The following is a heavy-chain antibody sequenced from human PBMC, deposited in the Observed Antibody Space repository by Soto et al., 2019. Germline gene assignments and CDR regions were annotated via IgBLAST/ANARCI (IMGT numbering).Heavy chain of an antibody. J-gene: IGHJ4*02. CDR2: ISGSGGST. D-gene: IGHD3-22*01. V-gene: IGHV3-23*01. Sequence: EVQLLESGGGLVQPGGSLRLSCAASGFTFSSYAMSWVRQAPGKGLEWVSAISGSGGSTYYADSVKGRFTISRDNSKNTLYLQMNSLRAEDTAVYYCAKNPTYYYDSSGYTPFDYWGQGTLVTVSS. CDR1: GFTFSSYA. CDR3: AKNPTYYYDSSGYTPFDY.